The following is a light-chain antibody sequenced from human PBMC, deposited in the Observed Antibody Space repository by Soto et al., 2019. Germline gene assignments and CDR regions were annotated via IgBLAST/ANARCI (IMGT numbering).Light chain of an antibody. J-gene: IGKJ5*01. Sequence: EIVLTQSPGTLSLSPGERATLSCRASQSVSSSYLAWYQQKPGQAPRLLIFGVSNRAAGIPARFSGSGSGTEFTLTISRLEPEDFAVYYCQQYHSSATFGQGTRLEI. CDR2: GVS. CDR3: QQYHSSAT. V-gene: IGKV3-20*01. CDR1: QSVSSSY.